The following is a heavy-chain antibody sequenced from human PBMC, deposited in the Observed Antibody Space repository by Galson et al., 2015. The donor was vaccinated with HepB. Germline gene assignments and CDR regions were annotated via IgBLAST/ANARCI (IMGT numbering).Heavy chain of an antibody. J-gene: IGHJ4*02. CDR3: ARVRPGSYYFDY. CDR1: GGSISSGGYY. CDR2: IYYSGST. D-gene: IGHD6-6*01. V-gene: IGHV4-30-4*01. Sequence: LSLTCAVSGGSISSGGYYWSWIRQPPGKGLEWIGYIYYSGSTYYNPSLKSRVTISVDTSKNQFSLKLSSVTAADTAVYYCARVRPGSYYFDYWGQGTLVTVSS.